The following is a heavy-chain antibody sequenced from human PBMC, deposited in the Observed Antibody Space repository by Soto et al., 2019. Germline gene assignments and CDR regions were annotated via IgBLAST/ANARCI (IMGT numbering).Heavy chain of an antibody. CDR1: GSSFSSYG. CDR3: ATDRGCSKRSGPFY. J-gene: IGHJ4*02. V-gene: IGHV3-30*03. Sequence: QVQLVESGGGVVQPGRSLRLSCAASGSSFSSYGIHWVCQVPGKGLEWVAVISYDGTDKHYADSVKGRFTFSRDNSKNTENFKRALLREEDTAGYDYATDRGCSKRSGPFYWGQGTLVTV. CDR2: ISYDGTDK. D-gene: IGHD3-10*01.